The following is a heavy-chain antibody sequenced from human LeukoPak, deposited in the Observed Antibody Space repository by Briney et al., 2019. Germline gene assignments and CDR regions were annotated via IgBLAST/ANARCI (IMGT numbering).Heavy chain of an antibody. CDR2: INPNSGGT. Sequence: ASVKVSCKASGYTFTGYYMHWVRQAPGQGLEWMGRINPNSGGTNYAQKFQGRVTMTRDTSISTAYMELSRLRSDDTAVYYCASGPLTTVTLHGLWGQATLVTVSS. CDR1: GYTFTGYY. CDR3: ASGPLTTVTLHGL. V-gene: IGHV1-2*06. D-gene: IGHD4-17*01. J-gene: IGHJ4*02.